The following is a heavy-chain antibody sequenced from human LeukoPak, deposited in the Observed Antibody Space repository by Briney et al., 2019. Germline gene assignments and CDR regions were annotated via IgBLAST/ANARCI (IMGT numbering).Heavy chain of an antibody. D-gene: IGHD3-22*01. Sequence: PSETLSLTCTVSGASFNTDDPYWNWIRQRPGNGLEWIGSIHPSGMLYNNPSLESRVTMSRDTSKNQFSLNLNSVTAADTAVYFCSRGLDSRKLGYWGQGILVTVSS. CDR1: GASFNTDDPY. J-gene: IGHJ4*02. CDR3: SRGLDSRKLGY. V-gene: IGHV4-31*03. CDR2: IHPSGML.